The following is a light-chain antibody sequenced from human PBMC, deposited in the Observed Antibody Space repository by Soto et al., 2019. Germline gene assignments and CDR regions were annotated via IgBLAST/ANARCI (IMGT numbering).Light chain of an antibody. CDR3: QSYDSSLSEGV. J-gene: IGLJ2*01. CDR1: SSNIGAGYD. Sequence: QSVLTQPPSVSGAPGQRVTISCTGSSSNIGAGYDVHWYQHLPGTVPKLLIYANNNRPSGVPDRFSGSRSGTSASLAITGLQAGDEADYYCQSYDSSLSEGVFGGGTKLTVL. CDR2: ANN. V-gene: IGLV1-40*01.